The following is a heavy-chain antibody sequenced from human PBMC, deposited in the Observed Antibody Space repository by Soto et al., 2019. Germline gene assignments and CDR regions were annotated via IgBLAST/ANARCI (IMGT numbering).Heavy chain of an antibody. CDR2: IYYSGST. D-gene: IGHD3-22*01. V-gene: IGHV4-30-4*01. J-gene: IGHJ5*02. CDR3: ARAPTYYYDSSGTSAWFDP. CDR1: GGSISSGDYY. Sequence: SETLSLTCTVSGGSISSGDYYWSWIRQPPGKGLEWIGYIYYSGSTYYNPSLKSRVTISVDTSKNQFSLKLSSVTAADTAVYYCARAPTYYYDSSGTSAWFDPWGQGTLVTVSS.